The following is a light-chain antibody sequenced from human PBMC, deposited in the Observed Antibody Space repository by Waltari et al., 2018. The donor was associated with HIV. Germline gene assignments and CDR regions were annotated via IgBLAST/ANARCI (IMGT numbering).Light chain of an antibody. CDR1: QTINNW. CDR2: KTS. Sequence: DMQLTQSPSTLSASVGDRVTITCRASQTINNWLAWYQQKPGKAPKLLIYKTSTLESGVPSRFSGSGSGTEFTLTIASLQSDDLATYFCQQYNTYSQTFGQGTRVDLK. CDR3: QQYNTYSQT. V-gene: IGKV1-5*03. J-gene: IGKJ1*01.